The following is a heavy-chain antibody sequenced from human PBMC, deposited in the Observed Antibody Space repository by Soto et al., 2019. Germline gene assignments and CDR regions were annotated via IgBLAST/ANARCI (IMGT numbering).Heavy chain of an antibody. J-gene: IGHJ4*02. CDR1: GFTFSNYA. V-gene: IGHV3-23*01. CDR2: ISGSGGST. Sequence: EVQLLESGGGLVQPGGSLRLSCAASGFTFSNYAMSWVRQAPGKGLEWVSAISGSGGSTYYADSVKGRFTISRDNSKITLYLQMNSLRAGDTAVYYCAKNSSGYYDPSDYWGQGTLVTVSS. D-gene: IGHD3-22*01. CDR3: AKNSSGYYDPSDY.